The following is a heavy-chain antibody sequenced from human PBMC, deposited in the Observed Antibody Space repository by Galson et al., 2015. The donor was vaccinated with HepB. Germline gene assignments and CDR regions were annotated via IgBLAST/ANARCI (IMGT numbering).Heavy chain of an antibody. D-gene: IGHD6-6*01. V-gene: IGHV1-3*01. Sequence: SVKVSCKASGYTFTSYAMHWVRQAPGQRLEWLGWINAGNGDTKYSQKFQGRVTFTRDTSASTAYMQLSSLRSEDTAVYYCARGAARGPYGMDVWGQGTTVTVSS. CDR2: INAGNGDT. CDR1: GYTFTSYA. CDR3: ARGAARGPYGMDV. J-gene: IGHJ6*02.